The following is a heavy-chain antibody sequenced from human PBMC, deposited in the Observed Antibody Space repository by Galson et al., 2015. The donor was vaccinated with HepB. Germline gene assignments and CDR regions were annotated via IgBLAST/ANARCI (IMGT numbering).Heavy chain of an antibody. CDR2: ISTNGGST. CDR1: GFTFTYA. Sequence: SLRLSCAASGFTFTYAMHWVRQAPGKGLEYVSGISTNGGSTYYADSVKGRSTISRDNSKNMLYFQMNTLKTEDTAVYYCVKGEGEWLVRNAFDVWGQGTMVTVSS. V-gene: IGHV3-64D*06. CDR3: VKGEGEWLVRNAFDV. J-gene: IGHJ3*01. D-gene: IGHD6-19*01.